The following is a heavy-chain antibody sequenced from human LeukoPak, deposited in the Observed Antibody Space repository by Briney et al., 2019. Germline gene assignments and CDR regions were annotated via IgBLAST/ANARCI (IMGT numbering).Heavy chain of an antibody. CDR3: ARLLRYYGSGSYPYYYYYYMDV. D-gene: IGHD3-10*01. Sequence: PSETLSLTCTVSGGSISSYYWSWIRQPPGKGLEWIGEINHSGSTNYNPSLKSRVTISVDTSKNQFSLKLSSVTAADTAVYYCARLLRYYGSGSYPYYYYYYMDVWGKGTTVTISS. J-gene: IGHJ6*03. CDR2: INHSGST. CDR1: GGSISSYY. V-gene: IGHV4-34*01.